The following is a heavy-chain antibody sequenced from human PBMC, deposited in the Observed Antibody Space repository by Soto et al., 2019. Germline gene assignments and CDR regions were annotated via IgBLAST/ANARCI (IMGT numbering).Heavy chain of an antibody. V-gene: IGHV5-10-1*01. Sequence: PGESLKISCKGSGYSFTSYWISWVRQMPGKGLHRMGRIDHSASYTHYRLSFQGHVTISADKSISTACLQWRSLKASDTAMYYCASAHHRGSRKFDPWGQGTLVTVYS. CDR1: GYSFTSYW. CDR2: IDHSASYT. CDR3: ASAHHRGSRKFDP. D-gene: IGHD3-10*01. J-gene: IGHJ5*02.